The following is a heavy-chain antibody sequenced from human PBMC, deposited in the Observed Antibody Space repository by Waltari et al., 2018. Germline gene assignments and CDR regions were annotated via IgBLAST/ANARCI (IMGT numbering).Heavy chain of an antibody. V-gene: IGHV4-30-4*01. Sequence: QVQLQESGPGLVKPSQTLSLTCTVSGGSISSGDYYWSWIRQPQGKGLEWIGYIYYSGSTYYNPSLKSRVTISVDTSKNQFSLKLSSVTAADTAVYYCARVIIPYYYDSSGYPDAFDIWGQGTMVTVSS. J-gene: IGHJ3*02. D-gene: IGHD3-22*01. CDR1: GGSISSGDYY. CDR3: ARVIIPYYYDSSGYPDAFDI. CDR2: IYYSGST.